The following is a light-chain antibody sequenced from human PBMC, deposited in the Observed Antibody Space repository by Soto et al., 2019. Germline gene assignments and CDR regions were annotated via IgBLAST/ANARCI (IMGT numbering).Light chain of an antibody. CDR2: LNYDGSH. J-gene: IGLJ2*01. Sequence: QLVLTQSPSASASLGASVKLTCTLSSGHSNYAIAWHQQQTEKGPRYLMKLNYDGSHSKGDGIPDRFSGSSSGAERYLTISSLQSEDESDYFCQTWDTGISVVFGGGTKVTVL. CDR3: QTWDTGISVV. V-gene: IGLV4-69*01. CDR1: SGHSNYA.